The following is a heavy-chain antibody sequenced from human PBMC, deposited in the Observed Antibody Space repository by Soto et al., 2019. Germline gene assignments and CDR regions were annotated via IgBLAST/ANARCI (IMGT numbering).Heavy chain of an antibody. Sequence: SLRLSCAASGFSFDTYVIHWVRQAPGKGLEWVALIWFDGSNKYYADSVRGRFTISRDNSKNMLFLQMNSLTADDTAVYYCARDNNAYSPLASDYYYGVDVWGQGTAVTVSS. CDR1: GFSFDTYV. D-gene: IGHD6-13*01. CDR2: IWFDGSNK. V-gene: IGHV3-33*01. CDR3: ARDNNAYSPLASDYYYGVDV. J-gene: IGHJ6*02.